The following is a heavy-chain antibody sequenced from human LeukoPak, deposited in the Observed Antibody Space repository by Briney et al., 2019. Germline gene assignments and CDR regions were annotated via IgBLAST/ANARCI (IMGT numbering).Heavy chain of an antibody. CDR1: GGSISSSSYY. V-gene: IGHV4-39*01. J-gene: IGHJ4*02. Sequence: PSETLSLTCTVSGGSISSSSYYWGWIRQPPGKGLEWIGSIYYSGSTYYNPSLKSRVTISVDTSKNQFSLKLSSVTAADTAVYYCARHSVGATDYWGQGTLVTVSS. CDR3: ARHSVGATDY. CDR2: IYYSGST. D-gene: IGHD1-26*01.